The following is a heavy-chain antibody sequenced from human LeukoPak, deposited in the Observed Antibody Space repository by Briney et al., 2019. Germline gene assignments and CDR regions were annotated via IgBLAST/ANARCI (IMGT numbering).Heavy chain of an antibody. D-gene: IGHD3-22*01. V-gene: IGHV3-21*04. Sequence: KAGGSLRLSCAASGFTFNTYTMNWVRQAPGKGLEWVSSISSGTSYIYYADSVKGRFTISRDNAKNSLYLQMNSLRAEDTAVYYCAVEVYDSSVWWGQGTLVTVSS. CDR1: GFTFNTYT. CDR2: ISSGTSYI. J-gene: IGHJ4*02. CDR3: AVEVYDSSVW.